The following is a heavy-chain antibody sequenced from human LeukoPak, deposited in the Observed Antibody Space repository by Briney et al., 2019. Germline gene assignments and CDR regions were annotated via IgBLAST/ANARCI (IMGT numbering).Heavy chain of an antibody. CDR2: IYYSGST. J-gene: IGHJ6*02. D-gene: IGHD3-22*01. V-gene: IGHV4-59*01. CDR3: AGGGYDYDGKYYYYYGMDV. CDR1: GGSISSYY. Sequence: KPSETLSLTCTVSGGSISSYYWSWIRQPPGKGLEWIGHIYYSGSTNYNPSLKSRVTISVDTSKNQFSLKLSSVTAADTAVYYCAGGGYDYDGKYYYYYGMDVWGQGTTVTVSS.